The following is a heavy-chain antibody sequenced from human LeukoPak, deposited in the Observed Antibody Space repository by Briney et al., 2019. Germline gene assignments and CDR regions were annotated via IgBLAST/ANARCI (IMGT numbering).Heavy chain of an antibody. CDR2: ISSSSSYI. CDR3: ARSSPHCSSTSCYNDAFDI. D-gene: IGHD2-2*02. V-gene: IGHV3-21*01. Sequence: PWGSLRLSCAASGFTFSSYSMNWVRQAPGKGLEWVSSISSSSSYIYYADSVKGRFTISRDNAKNSLYLQMNSLRAEDTAVYYCARSSPHCSSTSCYNDAFDIWGQETMVTVSS. J-gene: IGHJ3*02. CDR1: GFTFSSYS.